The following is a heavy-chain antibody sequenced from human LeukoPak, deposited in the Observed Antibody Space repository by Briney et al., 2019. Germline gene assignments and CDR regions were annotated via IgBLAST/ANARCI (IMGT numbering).Heavy chain of an antibody. D-gene: IGHD3-10*01. J-gene: IGHJ4*02. V-gene: IGHV4-39*01. CDR2: IYYSGYT. Sequence: SETLSLTCTVSGGSISSSNYYWGWIRQPPGEGLEWIGSIYYSGYTYYNPSLKSRVTISVDTSKNQFSLKVSSVTAADTAVYYCASGYYYGSGSYFSIADYWGQGTLVTVSS. CDR3: ASGYYYGSGSYFSIADY. CDR1: GGSISSSNYY.